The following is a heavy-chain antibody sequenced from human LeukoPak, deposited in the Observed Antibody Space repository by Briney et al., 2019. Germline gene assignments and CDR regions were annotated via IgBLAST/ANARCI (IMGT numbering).Heavy chain of an antibody. D-gene: IGHD2-15*01. Sequence: SETLSLTCTVSGGSISSSSYYWGWIRQPPGKGLEWIGSIYYSGSTYYNPSLKSRVTISVDTSKNQFSLKLSSVTAADTAVYYCARDTFCSGGSCYTPHGYFDYWGQGTLVTVSS. CDR2: IYYSGST. J-gene: IGHJ4*02. V-gene: IGHV4-39*07. CDR3: ARDTFCSGGSCYTPHGYFDY. CDR1: GGSISSSSYY.